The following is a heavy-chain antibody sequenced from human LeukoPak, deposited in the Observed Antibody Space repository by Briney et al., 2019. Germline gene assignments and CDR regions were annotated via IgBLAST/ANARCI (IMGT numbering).Heavy chain of an antibody. V-gene: IGHV3-53*01. CDR2: IYSGGST. CDR3: ARGGRYLSAFDI. J-gene: IGHJ3*02. CDR1: GFTVSSNY. D-gene: IGHD1-26*01. Sequence: GGSLRLSCAASGFTVSSNYMSWVRQAPGKGLEWVSIIYSGGSTFYADSVKGRFTISRDNSKNTLYLQMNSLRAEDTAVYYCARGGRYLSAFDIWGQGTMVTVSS.